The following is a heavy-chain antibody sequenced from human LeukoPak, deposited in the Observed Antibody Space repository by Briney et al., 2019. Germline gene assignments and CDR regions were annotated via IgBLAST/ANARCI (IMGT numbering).Heavy chain of an antibody. J-gene: IGHJ3*01. Sequence: PGVSLRLSCSASGFTFSTYSMHWVRQAPGKGLELVAVISSDGSITSYADSVKGRFAISRDKARNTLNLQMSSLRAEDTAVYYCARDHHGIHSAFDVWGQGTMVTVS. CDR2: ISSDGSIT. CDR1: GFTFSTYS. D-gene: IGHD1-14*01. CDR3: ARDHHGIHSAFDV. V-gene: IGHV3-30*09.